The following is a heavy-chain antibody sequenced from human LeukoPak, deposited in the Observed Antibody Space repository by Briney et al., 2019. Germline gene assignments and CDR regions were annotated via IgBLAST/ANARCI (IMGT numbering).Heavy chain of an antibody. J-gene: IGHJ1*01. CDR2: INPGNGNT. Sequence: ASEKVSCTTSGYTFTSFVIHWVRQAPGQRPEWMGRINPGNGNTKYSQKFQGRVTITTDTSASTAYMELSSLRSEDTAVYYCARPLRSTVITPFQYWGQGTLVTVSP. D-gene: IGHD4-23*01. CDR1: GYTFTSFV. CDR3: ARPLRSTVITPFQY. V-gene: IGHV1-3*01.